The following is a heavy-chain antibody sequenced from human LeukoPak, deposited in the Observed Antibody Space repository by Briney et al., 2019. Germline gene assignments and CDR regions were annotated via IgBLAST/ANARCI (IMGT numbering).Heavy chain of an antibody. J-gene: IGHJ6*03. Sequence: SETLSLTCTVSGDSMRSYYWSWIRQPPGQGLEWIGYMSYIGITNYNPSLKSRVTISVDTSKNQFSLKLSSVTAADTAVYYCAREPLWSGYSYYYYYMDVWGKGTTVTVSS. V-gene: IGHV4-59*12. CDR1: GDSMRSYY. D-gene: IGHD3-3*01. CDR2: MSYIGIT. CDR3: AREPLWSGYSYYYYYMDV.